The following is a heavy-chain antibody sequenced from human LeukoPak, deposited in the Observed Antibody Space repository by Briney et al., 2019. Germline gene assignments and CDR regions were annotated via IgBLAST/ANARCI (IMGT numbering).Heavy chain of an antibody. CDR3: ARDGRLSGSLDY. J-gene: IGHJ4*02. D-gene: IGHD1-26*01. V-gene: IGHV3-48*03. Sequence: GGSLRPSCAASGFTFSNYEMNWVRQAPGKGLEWASYISGSGRTIYYADSVKGRFTISRDNAKNSLDLQMNSLRDEDTAVYYCARDGRLSGSLDYWGQGTLVTVSS. CDR2: ISGSGRTI. CDR1: GFTFSNYE.